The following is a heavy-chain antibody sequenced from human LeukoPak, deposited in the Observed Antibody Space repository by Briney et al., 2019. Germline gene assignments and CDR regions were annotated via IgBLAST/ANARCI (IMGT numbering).Heavy chain of an antibody. CDR3: ARDQIAARVFPKYGMDV. CDR1: GFTFSSYA. D-gene: IGHD6-6*01. J-gene: IGHJ6*02. V-gene: IGHV3-30-3*01. Sequence: GGPLRLSCAASGFTFSSYAMPWVRQAPGKGLEWVAVISYDGSNKYYADSVKGRFTISRDNSKNTLYLQMNSLRAEDTAVYYCARDQIAARVFPKYGMDVWGQGTTVTVSS. CDR2: ISYDGSNK.